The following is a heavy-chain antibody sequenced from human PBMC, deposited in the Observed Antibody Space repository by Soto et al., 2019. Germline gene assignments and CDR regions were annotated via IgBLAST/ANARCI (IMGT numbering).Heavy chain of an antibody. J-gene: IGHJ6*02. V-gene: IGHV1-69*13. CDR2: IIPIFGTA. Sequence: SVKVSCKASGGTFSSYAISWVRQAPGQGLEWMGGIIPIFGTANYAQKFQGRVTITADESTSAAYMELSSLRSEDTAVYYCARDDLEYSRPPEGMDVWGQGTTVTVSS. CDR3: ARDDLEYSRPPEGMDV. CDR1: GGTFSSYA. D-gene: IGHD6-6*01.